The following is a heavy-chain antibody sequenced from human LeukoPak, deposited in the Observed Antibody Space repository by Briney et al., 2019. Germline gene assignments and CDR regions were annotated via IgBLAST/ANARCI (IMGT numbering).Heavy chain of an antibody. CDR2: ISYDGSNK. J-gene: IGHJ4*02. Sequence: GGSLRLSCAASGFTFSSYAMHWVGQAPGKELEWVAVISYDGSNKYYADSVKGRFTISRDNSKNTLYLQMNSLRAEDTAVYYCARAELLGYFDYWGQGTLVTVSS. CDR1: GFTFSSYA. D-gene: IGHD1-26*01. V-gene: IGHV3-30-3*01. CDR3: ARAELLGYFDY.